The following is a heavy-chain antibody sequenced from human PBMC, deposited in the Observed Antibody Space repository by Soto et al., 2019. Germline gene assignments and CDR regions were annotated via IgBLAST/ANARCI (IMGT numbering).Heavy chain of an antibody. CDR1: GGSISSYY. CDR2: IYYSGST. V-gene: IGHV4-59*01. D-gene: IGHD2-15*01. J-gene: IGHJ3*02. Sequence: SETLSLTCTVSGGSISSYYWSWIRQPPGKGLEWIGYIYYSGSTNYNPSLKSRVTISVDTPKNQFSLKLSSVTAADTAVYYCARDYCSGGSCYGVGAFDIWGQGTMVAVSS. CDR3: ARDYCSGGSCYGVGAFDI.